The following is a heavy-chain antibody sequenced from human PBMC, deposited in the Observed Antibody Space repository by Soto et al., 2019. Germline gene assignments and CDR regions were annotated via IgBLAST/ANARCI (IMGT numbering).Heavy chain of an antibody. J-gene: IGHJ4*02. V-gene: IGHV1-8*01. CDR3: ARARAQTTVTTGQYHFDY. CDR2: MNPNSGNT. Sequence: GASVKVSCKASGHTLISYDINWVRQATGQGLEWMGWMNPNSGNTGYAQKFQGRVTMTRNTSISTAYMELSSLRSEDTAVYYCARARAQTTVTTGQYHFDYWGQGTLVTVSS. D-gene: IGHD4-17*01. CDR1: GHTLISYD.